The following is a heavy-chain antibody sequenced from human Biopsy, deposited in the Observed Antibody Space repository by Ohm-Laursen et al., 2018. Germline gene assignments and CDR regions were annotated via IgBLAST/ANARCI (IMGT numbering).Heavy chain of an antibody. V-gene: IGHV1-2*02. D-gene: IGHD3-10*01. CDR2: VNPNSGAT. CDR3: ARDRMVTIITLVRADAFDI. J-gene: IGHJ3*02. Sequence: ASVKVSCKASGYTFTDYSLHWVRQAPGQGLEWMGWVNPNSGATNYAQKFQGRVTMTSDTSIGTAYIELRRLISDDTAVYFCARDRMVTIITLVRADAFDIWGQGTLVSVSS. CDR1: GYTFTDYS.